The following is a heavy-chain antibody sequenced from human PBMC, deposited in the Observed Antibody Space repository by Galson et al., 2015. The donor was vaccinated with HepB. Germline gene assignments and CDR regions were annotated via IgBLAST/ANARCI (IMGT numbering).Heavy chain of an antibody. CDR1: GYTFTSYY. CDR2: INPSGGST. Sequence: SVKVSCKASGYTFTSYYMHWVRQAPGQGLEWMGIINPSGGSTSYAQKFQGRVSMTRDTSTSTLYMELSNLTSEDTATYYCTREDITGWKNIGDYWGQGTLVTVSS. CDR3: TREDITGWKNIGDY. V-gene: IGHV1-46*01. D-gene: IGHD2/OR15-2a*01. J-gene: IGHJ4*02.